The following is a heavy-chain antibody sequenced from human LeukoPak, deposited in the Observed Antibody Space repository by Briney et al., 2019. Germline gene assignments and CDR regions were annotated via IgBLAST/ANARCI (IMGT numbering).Heavy chain of an antibody. CDR1: GFTFSSYG. CDR3: AKGWVGFDY. J-gene: IGHJ4*02. D-gene: IGHD2-15*01. Sequence: GRSLRLSCAASGFTFSSYGMHWVRQAPGKGLEWVAVIWYSGSNKYYADSVKGRFTISRDNSKNTLYLQMNSLRAEDTAVYYCAKGWVGFDYWGQGTLVTVSS. CDR2: IWYSGSNK. V-gene: IGHV3-33*06.